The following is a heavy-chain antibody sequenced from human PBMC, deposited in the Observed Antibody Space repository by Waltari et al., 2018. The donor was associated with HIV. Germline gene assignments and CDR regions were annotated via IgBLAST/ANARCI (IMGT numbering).Heavy chain of an antibody. CDR2: IRYDGTNK. Sequence: QVQLVESGGGVVQPGGSLSLSCTASGFPFSNYGMYWVRQAPGKGLQWVAFIRYDGTNKYYADSVKGRFIISRDNSKNTLSLQMHSLRAEDTAVYYCAKAPHHYDSSGPVYWGQGTLVTVSS. J-gene: IGHJ4*02. D-gene: IGHD3-22*01. CDR3: AKAPHHYDSSGPVY. V-gene: IGHV3-30*02. CDR1: GFPFSNYG.